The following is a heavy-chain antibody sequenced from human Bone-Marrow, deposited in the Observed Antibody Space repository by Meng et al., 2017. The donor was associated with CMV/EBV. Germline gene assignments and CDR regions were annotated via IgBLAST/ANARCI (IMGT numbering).Heavy chain of an antibody. D-gene: IGHD4-17*01. J-gene: IGHJ6*02. CDR3: ARVYADSNGMDV. Sequence: GESLKISCAASGFTFSSYSMNWVRQAPGKGLEWVSSISSSSSYIYYADSVKGRFTISRDNAKNSLYLQMNSLRAEDTAVYYCARVYADSNGMDVWGQGTTVTVSS. CDR1: GFTFSSYS. V-gene: IGHV3-21*01. CDR2: ISSSSSYI.